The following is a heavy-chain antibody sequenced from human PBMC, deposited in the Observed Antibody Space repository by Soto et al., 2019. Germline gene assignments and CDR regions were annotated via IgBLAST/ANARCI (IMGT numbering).Heavy chain of an antibody. D-gene: IGHD1-26*01. V-gene: IGHV3-66*01. Sequence: EVQLVESGGGLVQPGESLRLSCAASGFSVSSNFLNWVRQAPGKGLEWVSVTHSDGTTYYGDSVKGRFTISRDNSKNTLYLQMSSLRGEDTAVYYGARELRPTGSRDAFDIWGQGTMVTVSS. CDR2: THSDGTT. CDR3: ARELRPTGSRDAFDI. CDR1: GFSVSSNF. J-gene: IGHJ3*02.